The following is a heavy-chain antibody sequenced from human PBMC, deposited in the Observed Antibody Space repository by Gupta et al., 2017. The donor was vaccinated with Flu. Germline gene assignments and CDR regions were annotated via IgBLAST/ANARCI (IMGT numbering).Heavy chain of an antibody. CDR1: GGTFATYA. D-gene: IGHD5-24*01. CDR2: IVPLLGTA. J-gene: IGHJ2*01. V-gene: IGHV1-69*01. CDR3: ARQSGCHNYHWHFDL. Sequence: QVQLVQSGSEVQKPGPSVKVSCKPSGGTFATYAVSWVRQAPGEGLEWMGGIVPLLGTADSAEKFQDRVTISADESKTTFYMELTSLTSEDTAVYYCARQSGCHNYHWHFDLWGRGTLVTVS.